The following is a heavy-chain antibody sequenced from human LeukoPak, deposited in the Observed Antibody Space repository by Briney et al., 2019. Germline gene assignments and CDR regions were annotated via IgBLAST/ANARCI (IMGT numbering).Heavy chain of an antibody. CDR3: ARGQSMYY. Sequence: ASVKASCKASGYTFNNYFISWVRQAPGRGLEWVGWISPHSHTTHYAEKVQGRVTMTTDTSTTTVYMELGSLRSDDTAVYFCARGQSMYYWGQGTPVTVSS. CDR1: GYTFNNYF. J-gene: IGHJ4*02. V-gene: IGHV1-18*01. CDR2: ISPHSHTT. D-gene: IGHD2-8*01.